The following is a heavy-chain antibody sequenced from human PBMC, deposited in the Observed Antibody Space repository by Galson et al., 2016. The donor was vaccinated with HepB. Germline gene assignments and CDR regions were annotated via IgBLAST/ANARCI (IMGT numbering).Heavy chain of an antibody. D-gene: IGHD4-17*01. CDR3: ARTYGDYKGVYYYYYGLDV. CDR1: GYTFINYD. CDR2: MNPDSGNT. Sequence: SVKVSCKASGYTFINYDVNWVRQATGQGLEWMGWMNPDSGNTGYARKFQGRVTMTRNSSISTAYMELSSLRSEDTAVYYCARTYGDYKGVYYYYYGLDVWGQGTTVTVSS. J-gene: IGHJ6*02. V-gene: IGHV1-8*01.